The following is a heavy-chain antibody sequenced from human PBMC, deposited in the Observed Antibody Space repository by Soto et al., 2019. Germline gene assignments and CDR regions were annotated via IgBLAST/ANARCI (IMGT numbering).Heavy chain of an antibody. Sequence: ASVKVSCKASGYTFTSYGISWVRQAPGQGLEWMGWISAYNGNTNYAQKLQGRVTMTTDTSTSTAYMELRSLRSDDTAVYYCARAGYDILTCPNGIDVWRQATTFTVSS. V-gene: IGHV1-18*01. CDR1: GYTFTSYG. CDR3: ARAGYDILTCPNGIDV. CDR2: ISAYNGNT. J-gene: IGHJ6*02. D-gene: IGHD3-9*01.